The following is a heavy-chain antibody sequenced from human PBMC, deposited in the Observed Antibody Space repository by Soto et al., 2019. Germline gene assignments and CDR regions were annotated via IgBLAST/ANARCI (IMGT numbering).Heavy chain of an antibody. Sequence: EVQLLESGGGLVQPGGSLRLSCAASGFSFSSYAMSWVRQAPGKGLEWVSAISGSGGSTYYADSVKGRFTISRDNSKNTLYLQMNSLRAEDTAVYYCAKDPGSSGWYDCWGQGTLVTVSS. V-gene: IGHV3-23*01. CDR1: GFSFSSYA. CDR3: AKDPGSSGWYDC. J-gene: IGHJ5*01. CDR2: ISGSGGST. D-gene: IGHD6-19*01.